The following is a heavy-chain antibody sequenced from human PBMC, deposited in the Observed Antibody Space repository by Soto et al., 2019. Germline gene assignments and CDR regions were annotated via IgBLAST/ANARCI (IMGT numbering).Heavy chain of an antibody. J-gene: IGHJ6*02. Sequence: PGESLKISCKGSGYSFTSYWIGWVRQMPGKGLEWMGTIYPGDSDTRYSPSFQGQVTISADKSISTAYLQWSSLKASDTAMDYCAGRGVAARPDYYCIDVWGQGTTVTVSS. CDR2: IYPGDSDT. V-gene: IGHV5-51*01. CDR1: GYSFTSYW. CDR3: AGRGVAARPDYYCIDV. D-gene: IGHD6-6*01.